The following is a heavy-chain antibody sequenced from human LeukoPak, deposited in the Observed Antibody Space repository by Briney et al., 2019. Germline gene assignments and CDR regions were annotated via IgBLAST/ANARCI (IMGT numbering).Heavy chain of an antibody. Sequence: ASVKVSCKASGYTFNDYYIHWVRQAPGQGLEWMGWINPHSGGTYYAQKFQGRVTITMDRSISTAYMELSRLRSDDTAVYYCARAGGTYHDFWSAHWGQGTLVTVSS. CDR3: ARAGGTYHDFWSAH. CDR2: INPHSGGT. CDR1: GYTFNDYY. J-gene: IGHJ4*02. D-gene: IGHD3-3*01. V-gene: IGHV1-2*02.